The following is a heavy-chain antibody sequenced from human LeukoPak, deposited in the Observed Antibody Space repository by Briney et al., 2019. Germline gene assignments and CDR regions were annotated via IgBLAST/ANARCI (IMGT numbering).Heavy chain of an antibody. CDR3: ARDIAGTARSDY. CDR1: GFTFSDYY. Sequence: GGSLRLSCAASGFTFSDYYMSWIRQAPGQGREWVSYISASNSYTNYADSVKGRFTISRDNAKNSLYLQMNSLRAEDTGVYYCARDIAGTARSDYWGQGTLVTVSS. CDR2: ISASNSYT. D-gene: IGHD2-21*02. J-gene: IGHJ4*02. V-gene: IGHV3-11*05.